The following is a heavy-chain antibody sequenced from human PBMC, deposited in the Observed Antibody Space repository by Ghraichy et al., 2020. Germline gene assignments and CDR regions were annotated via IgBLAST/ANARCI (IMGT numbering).Heavy chain of an antibody. CDR3: ARGGGGYCSGGSCYSPFDY. Sequence: ASVKVSCKASGYTFTGYYMHWVRQAPGQGLEWMGWINPNSGGTNYAQKFQGRVTMTRDTSISTAYMELSRLRSDDTAVYYCARGGGGYCSGGSCYSPFDYWGQGTLVTVSS. D-gene: IGHD2-15*01. CDR1: GYTFTGYY. V-gene: IGHV1-2*02. J-gene: IGHJ4*02. CDR2: INPNSGGT.